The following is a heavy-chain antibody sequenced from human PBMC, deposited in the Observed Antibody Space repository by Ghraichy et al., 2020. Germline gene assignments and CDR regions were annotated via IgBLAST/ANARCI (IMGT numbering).Heavy chain of an antibody. Sequence: SQTLSLTCAVYGGSFSGYYWSWIRQPPGKGLEWIGEINHSGSTNYNPSLKSRVTISVDTSKNQFSLKLSSVTAADTAVYYCARGTAYYDSSGYYKEDAFDIWGQGTMVTVSS. CDR1: GGSFSGYY. CDR2: INHSGST. D-gene: IGHD3-22*01. J-gene: IGHJ3*02. V-gene: IGHV4-34*01. CDR3: ARGTAYYDSSGYYKEDAFDI.